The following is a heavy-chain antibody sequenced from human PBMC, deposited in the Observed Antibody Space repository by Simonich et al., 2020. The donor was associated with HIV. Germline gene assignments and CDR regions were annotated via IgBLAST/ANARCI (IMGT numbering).Heavy chain of an antibody. CDR1: GYTFTGYY. CDR3: ARGGYFDWLSNPDY. D-gene: IGHD3-9*01. Sequence: QVQLVQSGAEVKKPGASVKVSCKASGYTFTGYYMHWVRQAPGKGLDGIGRINPNSGGTNYAKKFQGRVTMTREPSISTAYMELSRLRSDDTAVYYCARGGYFDWLSNPDYWGQGTLVTVSS. CDR2: INPNSGGT. V-gene: IGHV1-2*02. J-gene: IGHJ4*02.